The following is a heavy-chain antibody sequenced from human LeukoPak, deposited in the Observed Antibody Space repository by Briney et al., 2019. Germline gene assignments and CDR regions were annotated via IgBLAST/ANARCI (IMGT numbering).Heavy chain of an antibody. J-gene: IGHJ6*02. CDR1: GFTFSSYW. CDR3: ARGLPVVPAAIYYYYGMDV. D-gene: IGHD2-2*01. Sequence: GGSLRLSCAASGFTFSSYWMSWVRQAPEKGLKWVANIKQDGSEKYYVDSVKGRFTISRDNAKNSLYLQMNSLRAEDTAVYYCARGLPVVPAAIYYYYGMDVWGQGTTVTVSS. CDR2: IKQDGSEK. V-gene: IGHV3-7*01.